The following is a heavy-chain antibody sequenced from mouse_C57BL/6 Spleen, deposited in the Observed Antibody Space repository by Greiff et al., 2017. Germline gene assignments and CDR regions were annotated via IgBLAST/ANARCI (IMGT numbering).Heavy chain of an antibody. CDR1: GYTFTDYE. CDR3: TRIDSSGLDY. V-gene: IGHV1-15*01. D-gene: IGHD3-2*02. CDR2: IDPETGGT. Sequence: VKLQQSGAELVRPGASVTLSCKASGYTFTDYEMHWVKQTPVHGLEWIGAIDPETGGTPYNQKFKGKAILTADNSSSTAYMELRSLTSEDSAVYYCTRIDSSGLDYWGQGTTLTVSS. J-gene: IGHJ2*01.